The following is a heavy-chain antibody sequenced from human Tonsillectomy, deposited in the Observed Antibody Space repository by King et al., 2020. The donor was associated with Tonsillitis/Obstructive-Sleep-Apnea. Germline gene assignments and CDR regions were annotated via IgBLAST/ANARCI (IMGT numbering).Heavy chain of an antibody. CDR3: ARPSLTYCSSTSCYNY. Sequence: QLVQSGAEVKKPGASVKVSCQASGYTFTIAAMHLVRQAPGQRLEWMGWINAGNGKTKISQKFQGRVTSTRDTSSRTAYMELSSRRSEDTAVYYCARPSLTYCSSTSCYNYWGQGTLVTVSS. CDR1: GYTFTIAA. D-gene: IGHD2-2*02. V-gene: IGHV1-3*01. J-gene: IGHJ4*02. CDR2: INAGNGKT.